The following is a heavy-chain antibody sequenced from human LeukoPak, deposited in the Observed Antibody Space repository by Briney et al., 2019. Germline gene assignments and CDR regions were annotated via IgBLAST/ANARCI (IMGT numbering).Heavy chain of an antibody. D-gene: IGHD2-15*01. CDR3: ARHPRYCSGGSCYFDY. Sequence: SETLSLTCTVSGGSISSSSYYWGWIRQPPGKGLEWIGSIYYSGSTYYNPSLKSRVTISVDTSKNQFSLKLISVTAADTAVYYCARHPRYCSGGSCYFDYWGQGTLVTVSS. CDR2: IYYSGST. J-gene: IGHJ4*02. CDR1: GGSISSSSYY. V-gene: IGHV4-39*01.